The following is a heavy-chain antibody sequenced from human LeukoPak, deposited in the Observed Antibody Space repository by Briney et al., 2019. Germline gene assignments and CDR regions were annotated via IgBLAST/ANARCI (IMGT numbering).Heavy chain of an antibody. D-gene: IGHD2-2*02. J-gene: IGHJ4*02. CDR1: GFIFDDYA. Sequence: GGSLRLSCVASGFIFDDYAIHWVRQAPGEGLEWVSGISWNSGSIGYADSVKGRFTISRDNAKNSLYLQMNSLRTEDTALYYCARAIGVTCISTSCYSFDYWGQGTLVTVSS. V-gene: IGHV3-9*01. CDR3: ARAIGVTCISTSCYSFDY. CDR2: ISWNSGSI.